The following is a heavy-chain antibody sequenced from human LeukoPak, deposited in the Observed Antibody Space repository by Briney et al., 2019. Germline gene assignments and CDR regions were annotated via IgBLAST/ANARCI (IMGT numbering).Heavy chain of an antibody. J-gene: IGHJ4*02. Sequence: GGSLRLSCAASGFTFNNYWMHWVRQAPGKGLVWVSRINSDGSSSIYADSVKGRFTFSRDNAKNTLYLQMNGLRAEDTAVYYCVRDKFGTLINGSSCFDSWGQGTLVTVSS. CDR3: VRDKFGTLINGSSCFDS. CDR2: INSDGSSS. D-gene: IGHD3-22*01. CDR1: GFTFNNYW. V-gene: IGHV3-74*01.